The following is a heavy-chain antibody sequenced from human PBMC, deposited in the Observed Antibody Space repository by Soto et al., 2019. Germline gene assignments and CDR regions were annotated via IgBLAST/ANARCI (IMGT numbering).Heavy chain of an antibody. Sequence: GGSLRLSCAASGFTFSDYYMSWIRQAPGKGLEWVSYISSSGSTIYYADSVKGRFTISRDNAKNSLYLQMNSLRAEDTAVYYCARVRVYSSSSLRNWGKGTTVTVSS. CDR3: ARVRVYSSSSLRN. CDR1: GFTFSDYY. D-gene: IGHD6-6*01. J-gene: IGHJ6*04. V-gene: IGHV3-11*01. CDR2: ISSSGSTI.